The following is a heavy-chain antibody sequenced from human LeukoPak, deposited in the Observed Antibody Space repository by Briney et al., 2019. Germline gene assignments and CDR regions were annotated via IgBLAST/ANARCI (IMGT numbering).Heavy chain of an antibody. J-gene: IGHJ6*02. D-gene: IGHD3-9*01. CDR3: ARDGVHDYDILTGYYYYYYGMDV. V-gene: IGHV4-34*01. CDR2: INHSGST. CDR1: GGSFSGYY. Sequence: PSETLSLTCAVYGGSFSGYYWSWIRQPPGKGLERIGEINHSGSTNYNPSLKSRVTISVDTSKNQFSLKLSSVTAADTAVYYCARDGVHDYDILTGYYYYYYGMDVWGQGTTVTVSS.